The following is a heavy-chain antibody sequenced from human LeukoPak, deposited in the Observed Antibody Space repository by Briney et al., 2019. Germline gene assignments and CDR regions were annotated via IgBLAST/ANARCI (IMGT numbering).Heavy chain of an antibody. J-gene: IGHJ4*02. CDR3: AKDSWSYYVFDY. V-gene: IGHV3-30*18. CDR1: GFTFSSYD. D-gene: IGHD1-26*01. CDR2: ISYDGSNK. Sequence: GGSLRLSCAASGFTFSSYDIHGVRQAPGKGLEWVALISYDGSNKYYADSVKGRFTISRDNSKNTLYLQMNSLRAEDTAVYYCAKDSWSYYVFDYWGQGTLVTVSS.